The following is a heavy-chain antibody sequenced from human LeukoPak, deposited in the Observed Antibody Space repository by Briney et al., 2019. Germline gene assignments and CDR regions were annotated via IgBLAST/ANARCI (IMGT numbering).Heavy chain of an antibody. CDR3: ARVKDFDSRPTRSPSYFDY. D-gene: IGHD4-11*01. Sequence: AASVKVSCKASGYTFTGYYMHWVRQAPGQGLEWKGWINPNSGGTNYAQKFQGRVTMTRDTSISTAYMELSRLRSDDTAVYYCARVKDFDSRPTRSPSYFDYWGQGTLVTVSS. CDR1: GYTFTGYY. J-gene: IGHJ4*02. CDR2: INPNSGGT. V-gene: IGHV1-2*02.